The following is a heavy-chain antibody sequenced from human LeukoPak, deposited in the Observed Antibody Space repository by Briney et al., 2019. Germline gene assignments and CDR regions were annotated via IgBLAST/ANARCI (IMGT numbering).Heavy chain of an antibody. J-gene: IGHJ5*02. CDR3: ARSRWVAVAGSPLNWFDP. V-gene: IGHV4-39*07. Sequence: PSETLSLTCTVSGGSISSSSYYWGWIRQPPGKGLEWIGSIYYSGSTYYNPSLKSRVTISVDTSKNQFSLKLSSVTAADTAAYYCARSRWVAVAGSPLNWFDPWGQGTLVTVSS. CDR2: IYYSGST. CDR1: GGSISSSSYY. D-gene: IGHD6-19*01.